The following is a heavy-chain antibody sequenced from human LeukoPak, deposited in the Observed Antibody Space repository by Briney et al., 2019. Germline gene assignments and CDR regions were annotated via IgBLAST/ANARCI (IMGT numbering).Heavy chain of an antibody. CDR3: AREGSGWYVGAIDY. CDR2: ISSNGGST. D-gene: IGHD6-19*01. Sequence: PGRSLRLSCAASGFTFSSYAMHWVRQAPGKGMEYVSAISSNGGSTYYANSVKGRFTISRDNSKNTLYLQMGSLRAEDMAVYYCAREGSGWYVGAIDYWGQGTLVTVSS. J-gene: IGHJ4*02. CDR1: GFTFSSYA. V-gene: IGHV3-64*01.